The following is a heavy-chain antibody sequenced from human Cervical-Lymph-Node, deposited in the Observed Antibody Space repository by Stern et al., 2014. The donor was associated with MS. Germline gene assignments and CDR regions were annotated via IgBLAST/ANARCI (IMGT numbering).Heavy chain of an antibody. Sequence: QVQLQESGPGLVKPSQTLSLTCSVSGGSISSGSYYWSWIRQPAGKELEWIGHIYSSGSTKYNPSLKSRVTISVDTSRNQFSLKLNSVTAADTAVYYCARLCCSDRNCYSYYFDYWGQGTLVTVSS. CDR2: IYSSGST. CDR1: GGSISSGSYY. V-gene: IGHV4-61*02. D-gene: IGHD2-15*01. J-gene: IGHJ4*02. CDR3: ARLCCSDRNCYSYYFDY.